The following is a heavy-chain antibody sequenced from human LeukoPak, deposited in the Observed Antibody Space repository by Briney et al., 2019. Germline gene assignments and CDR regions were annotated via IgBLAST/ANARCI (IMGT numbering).Heavy chain of an antibody. CDR3: AGYRGGYGGLDY. V-gene: IGHV4-59*06. CDR1: AGSISTYY. D-gene: IGHD1-26*01. J-gene: IGHJ4*02. Sequence: SETLSLTCTVSAGSISTYYWSWIRQHPGKGLDWIGFIYYSGSTFYNLSLKSRLTISVDTSENQFSLKLSSVTAADTAMYFCAGYRGGYGGLDYWGQGTLVTVSS. CDR2: IYYSGST.